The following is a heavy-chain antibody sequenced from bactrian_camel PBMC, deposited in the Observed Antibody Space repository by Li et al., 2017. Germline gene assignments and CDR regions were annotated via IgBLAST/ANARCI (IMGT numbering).Heavy chain of an antibody. D-gene: IGHD7*01. CDR1: AYTPANVR. Sequence: VQLVESGGGSVQAGGSLRLSCAFDAYTPANVRMAWFRQAPGKEREGVASLASDGSSIYANSLKGRFTISKDNVKNTLYLQMNNLQPDHTATYYCQGFAMNLHFPLDYGGRWDAYGQGTQVTVS. V-gene: IGHV3S53*01. J-gene: IGHJ4*01. CDR2: LASDGSS.